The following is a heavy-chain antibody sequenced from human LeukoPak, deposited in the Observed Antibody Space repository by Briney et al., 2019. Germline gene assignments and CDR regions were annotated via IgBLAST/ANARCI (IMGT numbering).Heavy chain of an antibody. J-gene: IGHJ3*02. CDR3: ARGHRHNGVALFDI. CDR1: GFTFDEYG. CDR2: INGNGGST. D-gene: IGHD3-3*01. V-gene: IGHV3-20*01. Sequence: GGSLRLSSAAPGFTFDEYGMSWVPPGPGKGLERVSDINGNGGSTGYTDTVRGRFTIPRDNAKNSLYLQMNRLRAEDTALYHCARGHRHNGVALFDIWGQGTMVTVSS.